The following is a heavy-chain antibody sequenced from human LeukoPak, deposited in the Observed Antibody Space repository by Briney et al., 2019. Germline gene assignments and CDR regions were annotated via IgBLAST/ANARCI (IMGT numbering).Heavy chain of an antibody. CDR3: ARLKDTAMDIDY. CDR1: GGSISSSSYY. CDR2: IYYSGST. J-gene: IGHJ4*02. V-gene: IGHV4-39*01. Sequence: KPSETLSLTCTVSGGSISSSSYYLGWIRQPPGKGLEWIGSIYYSGSTYYNPSLKSRVTISVDTSKNQFSLKLSSVTAADTAVYYCARLKDTAMDIDYWGQGTLVTVSS. D-gene: IGHD5-18*01.